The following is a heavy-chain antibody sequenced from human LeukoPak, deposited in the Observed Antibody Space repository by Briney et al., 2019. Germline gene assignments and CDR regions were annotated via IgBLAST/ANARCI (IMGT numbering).Heavy chain of an antibody. D-gene: IGHD2-2*01. Sequence: SGGSLRLSCAASGFTVSSNYMSWVRQAPGKGLEWVSVIYSGGSTYYADSVKGGFTISRDNSKSTLYLQMNSLRAEDTAVYYCASIPAAYYYYYGMDVWGQGTTVTVSS. CDR2: IYSGGST. CDR3: ASIPAAYYYYYGMDV. V-gene: IGHV3-66*01. CDR1: GFTVSSNY. J-gene: IGHJ6*02.